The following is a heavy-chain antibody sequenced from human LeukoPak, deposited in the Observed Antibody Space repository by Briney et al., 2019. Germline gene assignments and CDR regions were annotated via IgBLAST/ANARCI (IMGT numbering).Heavy chain of an antibody. CDR1: GYSFTSYW. CDR2: IYPGDSDT. Sequence: RGESLKISCKGSGYSFTSYWIGWVRQMPGKGLEWTGIIYPGDSDTRYSPSFQGQVTISADKSISTAYLQWSSLKASDTAMYYCARLAGGSGGSWFGWFDPWGQGTLVTVSS. D-gene: IGHD2-15*01. CDR3: ARLAGGSGGSWFGWFDP. V-gene: IGHV5-51*01. J-gene: IGHJ5*02.